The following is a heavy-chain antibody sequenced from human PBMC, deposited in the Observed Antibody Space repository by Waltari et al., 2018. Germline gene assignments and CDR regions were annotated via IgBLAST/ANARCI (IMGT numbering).Heavy chain of an antibody. CDR2: IIPTFQKV. CDR1: GGSFPTFG. CDR3: AAGTPLRFFVH. Sequence: QVQLVQSGAEVKTPGSSVKVSCKAAGGSFPTFGRYWVRQAPGQGLEWMGGIIPTFQKVAYAHEFQGRVSITADDYTGTAYMELTSLRFEDTAVYYCAAGTPLRFFVHWGQGTRVTVSS. V-gene: IGHV1-69*01. J-gene: IGHJ4*02.